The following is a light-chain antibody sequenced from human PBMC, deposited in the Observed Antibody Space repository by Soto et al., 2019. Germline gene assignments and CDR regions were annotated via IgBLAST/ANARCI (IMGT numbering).Light chain of an antibody. CDR2: GAS. CDR3: QHYGT. Sequence: EIVLTQSPGTLSLSPGERATLSCRANQTITSRYLVWYQQKPGQAPRLLIYGASSRATGIPDRFSGSGSGTDFTLTVSRREPEDFAVYFCQHYGTFGPGTKVDLK. CDR1: QTITSRY. J-gene: IGKJ3*01. V-gene: IGKV3-20*01.